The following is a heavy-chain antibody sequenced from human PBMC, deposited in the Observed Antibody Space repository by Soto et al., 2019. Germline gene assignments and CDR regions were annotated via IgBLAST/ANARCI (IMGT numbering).Heavy chain of an antibody. D-gene: IGHD6-6*01. J-gene: IGHJ6*02. CDR3: ARGLLWPSSSPLGYYGMDV. CDR1: GGTFSSYA. V-gene: IGHV1-69*13. CDR2: IIPIFGTA. Sequence: SVKVSCKASGGTFSSYAISWVRQAPGQGLEWMGGIIPIFGTANYAQKFRGRVTITADESTSTAYMELSSLRSEDTAVYYCARGLLWPSSSPLGYYGMDVWGQGTTVTVSS.